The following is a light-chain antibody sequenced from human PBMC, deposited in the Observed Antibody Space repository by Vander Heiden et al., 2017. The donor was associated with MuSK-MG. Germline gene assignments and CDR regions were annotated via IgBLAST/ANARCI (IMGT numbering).Light chain of an antibody. J-gene: IGLJ2*01. CDR2: QAS. CDR1: KLGDKY. Sequence: SYELTQPPSVSVSPGQPASITCPGDKLGDKYACWYKQKPGQSPVMVIYQASKRPSGLPGRFSGSNSGNTATLTISGTKAMDEADYYGQALDSSTVVVFGGGTKRTVL. CDR3: QALDSSTVVV. V-gene: IGLV3-1*01.